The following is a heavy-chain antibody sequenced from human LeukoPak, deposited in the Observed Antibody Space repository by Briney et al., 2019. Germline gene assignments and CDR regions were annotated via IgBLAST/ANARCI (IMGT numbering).Heavy chain of an antibody. V-gene: IGHV4-34*01. CDR1: GGSISTYY. CDR3: ARGDLRVDY. CDR2: INHSGST. Sequence: SETLSLTCTVSGGSISTYYWSWIRQPPGKGLEWIGEINHSGSTNYNPSLKSRVTISVDTSKNQFSLKLSSVTAADTAVYYCARGDLRVDYWGQGTLVTVSS. J-gene: IGHJ4*02.